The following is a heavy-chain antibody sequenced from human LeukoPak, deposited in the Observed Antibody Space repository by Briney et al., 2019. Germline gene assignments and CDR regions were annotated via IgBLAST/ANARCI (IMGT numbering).Heavy chain of an antibody. V-gene: IGHV3-23*01. CDR2: ISGSGGGT. CDR3: VKDVRYSRSPGEFDP. CDR1: GFTISSYA. D-gene: IGHD6-13*01. Sequence: PGGSLRLSCAASGFTISSYAMSWVRQAPGKGLEWVSSISGSGGGTYYADSVKGRFTISRDNSKNTLYLQMNSLRAEDTAVYYCVKDVRYSRSPGEFDPWGQGTLVTVSS. J-gene: IGHJ5*02.